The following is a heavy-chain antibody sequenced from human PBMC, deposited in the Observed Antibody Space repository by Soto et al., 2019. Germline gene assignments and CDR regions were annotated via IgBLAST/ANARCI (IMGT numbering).Heavy chain of an antibody. V-gene: IGHV3-74*01. CDR1: GFIFSSHW. CDR3: VRDNNWSFDY. D-gene: IGHD1-1*01. Sequence: GSLRLCFAASGFIFSSHWMHWVRQAPGKGLVGVSHIGPDGSNIWEADSVQGRFTISRDNARNRLYLQMNSLRDEDTAIYYCVRDNNWSFDYWGQGILVTVSS. J-gene: IGHJ4*02. CDR2: IGPDGSNI.